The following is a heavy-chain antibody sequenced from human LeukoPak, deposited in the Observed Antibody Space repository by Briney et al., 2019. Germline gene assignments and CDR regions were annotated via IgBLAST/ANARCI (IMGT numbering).Heavy chain of an antibody. Sequence: ASVKVSCKACGYTFTGYYMHWVRQAPGQGLEWMGWINPNSGGSNYAQKFQGRVTMTRDTSISTAYMELSRLRSDDTAVYYCARVPQLVGFHYWGQGTLVTVSS. J-gene: IGHJ4*02. CDR2: INPNSGGS. CDR1: GYTFTGYY. CDR3: ARVPQLVGFHY. V-gene: IGHV1-2*02. D-gene: IGHD6-6*01.